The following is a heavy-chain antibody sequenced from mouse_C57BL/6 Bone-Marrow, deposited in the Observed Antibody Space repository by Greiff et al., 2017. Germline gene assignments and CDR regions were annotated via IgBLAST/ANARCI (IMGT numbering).Heavy chain of an antibody. CDR1: GYTFTSYW. D-gene: IGHD2-5*01. Sequence: VQLQQPGAELVMPGASVKLSCKASGYTFTSYWMHWVKQRPGQGLEWIGEIDPSDSYTNYNQKFKGKSTLTVDKSSSTAYMRLSSLTSEDSAVYDSARDSNYVGYFDVWGTGTMVTVSA. J-gene: IGHJ1*03. CDR2: IDPSDSYT. CDR3: ARDSNYVGYFDV. V-gene: IGHV1-69*01.